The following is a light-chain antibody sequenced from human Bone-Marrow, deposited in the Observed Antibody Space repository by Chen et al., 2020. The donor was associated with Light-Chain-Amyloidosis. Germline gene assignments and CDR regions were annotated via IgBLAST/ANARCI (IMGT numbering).Light chain of an antibody. CDR2: RDT. J-gene: IGLJ2*01. CDR1: ALPTKY. Sequence: SYELTQPPSVSVSPGQTARITCSGDALPTKYAYWYPQKPGQAPVLVIQRDTERPSGIAERFSGSSSGTTATLTISGVQAEDEADYHCQSADSSGTDEVIFGGGTKLTVL. V-gene: IGLV3-25*03. CDR3: QSADSSGTDEVI.